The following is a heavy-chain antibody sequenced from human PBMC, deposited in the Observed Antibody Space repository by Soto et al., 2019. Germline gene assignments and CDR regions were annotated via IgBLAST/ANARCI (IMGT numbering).Heavy chain of an antibody. J-gene: IGHJ4*02. CDR3: AGGIAAAGTAVFDY. CDR1: GFTFSSYS. CDR2: ISSSSSTI. V-gene: IGHV3-48*01. Sequence: EVQLVESGGGLVQPGGSLRLSCAASGFTFSSYSMNWVRQAPGKGLEWVSYISSSSSTIYYADSVKGRFTISRDNAKNSLYLQMHSLRAEDTAVYYCAGGIAAAGTAVFDYWGQGTLVTVSS. D-gene: IGHD6-13*01.